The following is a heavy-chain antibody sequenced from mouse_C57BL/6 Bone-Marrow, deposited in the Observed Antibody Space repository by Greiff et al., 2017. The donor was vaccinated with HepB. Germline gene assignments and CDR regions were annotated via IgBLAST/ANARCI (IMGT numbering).Heavy chain of an antibody. CDR1: GISITTGNYR. J-gene: IGHJ4*01. Sequence: VQLQQSGPGLVKPSQTVFLTCTVTGISITTGNYRWSWIRQFPGNKLEWIGYIYYSGTITYNPSLTSRTTITRDTPKNQFFLEMNSLTAEDTATYYCARGYYGSSWYAMDYWGQGTSVTVSS. D-gene: IGHD1-1*01. V-gene: IGHV3-5*01. CDR3: ARGYYGSSWYAMDY. CDR2: IYYSGTI.